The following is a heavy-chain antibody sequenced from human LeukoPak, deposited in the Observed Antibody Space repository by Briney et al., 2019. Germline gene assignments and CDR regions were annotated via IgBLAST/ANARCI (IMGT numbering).Heavy chain of an antibody. Sequence: GGSLRLSCAASGFTFDDNAMHWVRQAPGKGLEWVSGISWNSGSIGYADSVKGRFTISRDNAKNSLYLQVHSLRGEDMALYYCAKGGDFRGFDIWGQGTMVTVSS. CDR3: AKGGDFRGFDI. D-gene: IGHD3-3*01. CDR1: GFTFDDNA. V-gene: IGHV3-9*03. J-gene: IGHJ3*02. CDR2: ISWNSGSI.